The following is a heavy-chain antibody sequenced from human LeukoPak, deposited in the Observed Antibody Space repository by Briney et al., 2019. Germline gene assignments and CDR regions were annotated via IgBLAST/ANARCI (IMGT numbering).Heavy chain of an antibody. CDR1: GFTFSSYG. CDR2: ISGSGGST. J-gene: IGHJ4*02. D-gene: IGHD3-10*01. Sequence: PGGSLRLSCAASGFTFSSYGMSWVRQAPGKGLEWISSISGSGGSTYYADSVKGRFTISRDNSKNTLYLQMNSLRAEDTAVYYCATDYKGVWLAYGSGSLESDYWGQGTLVAVSS. CDR3: ATDYKGVWLAYGSGSLESDY. V-gene: IGHV3-23*01.